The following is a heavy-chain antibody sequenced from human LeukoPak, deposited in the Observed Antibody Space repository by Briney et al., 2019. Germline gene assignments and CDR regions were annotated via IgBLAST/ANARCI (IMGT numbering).Heavy chain of an antibody. CDR3: AKSGFTGAPGADYYMDV. J-gene: IGHJ6*03. CDR1: GFNFSSYA. V-gene: IGHV3-23*01. D-gene: IGHD7-27*01. Sequence: GGSLRLSCAASGFNFSSYAMSWVRQAPGKGLEWVSAISGSGGSTYYADSVKGRFTISRDNSKNTLYLQMNSLRAEDTAVYYCAKSGFTGAPGADYYMDVWGKGTTVTVSS. CDR2: ISGSGGST.